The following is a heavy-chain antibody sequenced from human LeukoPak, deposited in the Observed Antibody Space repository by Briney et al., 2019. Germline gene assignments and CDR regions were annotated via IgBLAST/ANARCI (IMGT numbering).Heavy chain of an antibody. D-gene: IGHD6-13*01. Sequence: PGGSLRLSCAASVCIFSTYCMSWFGQAAWKGGGWVANIKQDGSEKYYVDSVKGRFTISRDNAKNSIYLQMNSLRAEDTAMYYCARDSAGNDYWGQGTLVTVSS. CDR3: ARDSAGNDY. J-gene: IGHJ4*02. CDR1: VCIFSTYC. V-gene: IGHV3-7*01. CDR2: IKQDGSEK.